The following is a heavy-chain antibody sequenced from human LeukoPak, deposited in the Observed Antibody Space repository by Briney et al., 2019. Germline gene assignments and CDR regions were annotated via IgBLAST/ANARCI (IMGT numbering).Heavy chain of an antibody. D-gene: IGHD6-13*01. Sequence: GGSLRLSCAASGFSVSGNYLSWIRQAPGKGLEWVSLIYSGNTTHYADSVKGRFTISRDGFKNMLFLQMNNLRVEDTAMYYCARGIAAGGGNWFDPWGQGTLVSVSS. J-gene: IGHJ5*02. CDR3: ARGIAAGGGNWFDP. CDR2: IYSGNTT. CDR1: GFSVSGNY. V-gene: IGHV3-53*01.